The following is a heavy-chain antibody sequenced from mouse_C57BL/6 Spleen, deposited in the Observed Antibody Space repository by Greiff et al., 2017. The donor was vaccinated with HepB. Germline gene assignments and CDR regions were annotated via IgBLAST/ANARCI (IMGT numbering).Heavy chain of an antibody. CDR1: GLTFSSYA. CDR3: ARDFGGYFDV. Sequence: EVKLMESGGGLVKPGGSLKLSCAASGLTFSSYAMSWVRQTPEKRLEWVATISDGGSYTYYPDNVKGRFTISRDNAKNNLYLQMSHLKSEDTAMYYCARDFGGYFDVWGTGTTVTVSS. V-gene: IGHV5-4*01. J-gene: IGHJ1*03. CDR2: ISDGGSYT.